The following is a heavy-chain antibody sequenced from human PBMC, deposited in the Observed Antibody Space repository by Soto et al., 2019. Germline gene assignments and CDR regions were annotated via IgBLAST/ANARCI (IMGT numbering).Heavy chain of an antibody. CDR2: IDPSDSYT. D-gene: IGHD6-13*01. V-gene: IGHV5-10-1*01. J-gene: IGHJ6*02. Sequence: PGESLKISCKGSGYSFTSYWISWVRQMPGKGLEWMGRIDPSDSYTNYSPSFQGHVTISADKSISTAYLQMNSLRDEDTAVYYCARNLPQYSSSWYTGKRPQYGMDVWGQGTTVTVSS. CDR3: ARNLPQYSSSWYTGKRPQYGMDV. CDR1: GYSFTSYW.